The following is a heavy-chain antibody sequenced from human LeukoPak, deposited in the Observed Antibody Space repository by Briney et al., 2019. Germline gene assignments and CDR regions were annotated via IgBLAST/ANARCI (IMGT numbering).Heavy chain of an antibody. CDR3: ARGSMSLDY. CDR1: GFTFSSDS. J-gene: IGHJ4*02. V-gene: IGHV3-21*01. Sequence: PRGCLRLSCAASGFTFSSDSMTWVRQAPGKGLGWGSSISISISDIYYPHAVKGRFTNYRDNAKNPLYMQMTSLRAEDTAVYYCARGSMSLDYWGQGTLVTVSS. D-gene: IGHD2/OR15-2a*01. CDR2: ISISISDI.